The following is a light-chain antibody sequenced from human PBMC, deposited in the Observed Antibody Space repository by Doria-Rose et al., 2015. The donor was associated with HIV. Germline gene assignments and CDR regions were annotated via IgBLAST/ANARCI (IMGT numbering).Light chain of an antibody. J-gene: IGKJ2*02. CDR3: QQYNSYSPWT. Sequence: DIQLTQSPSTLSASVGDSVTITCRASQSITRWLAWHQQKPGKVPKLLIYKASLLESGVPSRFSGSGSGTEFTLTISSLQPDDFATYYCQQYNSYSPWTFGPGTKLEIK. CDR2: KAS. CDR1: QSITRW. V-gene: IGKV1-5*03.